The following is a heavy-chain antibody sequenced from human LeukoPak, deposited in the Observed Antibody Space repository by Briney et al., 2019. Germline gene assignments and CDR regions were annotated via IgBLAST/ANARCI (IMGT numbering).Heavy chain of an antibody. V-gene: IGHV4-61*08. CDR3: ARDGAAAGISYNAFDI. D-gene: IGHD6-13*01. CDR1: GGSISSGGYY. J-gene: IGHJ3*02. Sequence: SQTLSLTCTVSGGSISSGGYYWSWIRQPPGKGLEWIGYIYYSGSTNYNPSLKSRVTISVDTSKNQFSLKLSSVTAADTAVYYCARDGAAAGISYNAFDIWGQGTMVTVSS. CDR2: IYYSGST.